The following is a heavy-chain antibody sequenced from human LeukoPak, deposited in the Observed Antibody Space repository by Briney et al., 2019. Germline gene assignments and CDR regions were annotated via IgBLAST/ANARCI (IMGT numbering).Heavy chain of an antibody. V-gene: IGHV1-8*01. CDR3: ATLGGYYGSGSSRFDY. CDR1: GYTFTSYD. D-gene: IGHD3-10*01. J-gene: IGHJ4*02. CDR2: MNPNSGNT. Sequence: ASVKVSCKASGYTFTSYDINWVRQATGQGLEWMGWMNPNSGNTGYAQKFQGRVTMTRNTSISTAYMELSSLRSEDTAVYYCATLGGYYGSGSSRFDYWGQGTLVTVSS.